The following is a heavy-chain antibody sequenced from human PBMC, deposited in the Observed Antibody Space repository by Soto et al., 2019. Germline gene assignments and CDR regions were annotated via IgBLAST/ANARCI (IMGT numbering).Heavy chain of an antibody. CDR1: GYTFTGYY. Sequence: ASVNVSCTSSGYTFTGYYMHWVRQSPGQGLEWMGWINPNSGGTNYAQKFQGRVTMTRDTSISTAYMELSRLRSDDTAVYYCARGANSGYDYYYYGMDVWGQGTTVTVSS. CDR3: ARGANSGYDYYYYGMDV. CDR2: INPNSGGT. V-gene: IGHV1-2*02. J-gene: IGHJ6*02. D-gene: IGHD5-12*01.